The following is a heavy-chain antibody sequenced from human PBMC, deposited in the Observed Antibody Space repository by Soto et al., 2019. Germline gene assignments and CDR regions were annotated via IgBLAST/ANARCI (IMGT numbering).Heavy chain of an antibody. CDR2: IWYDGSNK. V-gene: IGHV3-33*01. CDR3: AREGLTYISGPLDLYYFDY. D-gene: IGHD6-19*01. J-gene: IGHJ4*02. Sequence: GGSLRLSCAASGFTFSSYGMHWVRQAPGKGLEWVAVIWYDGSNKYYADSVKGRFTISRDNSKNTLYLQMNSLRAEDTAVYYCAREGLTYISGPLDLYYFDYWGQGTLVTVSS. CDR1: GFTFSSYG.